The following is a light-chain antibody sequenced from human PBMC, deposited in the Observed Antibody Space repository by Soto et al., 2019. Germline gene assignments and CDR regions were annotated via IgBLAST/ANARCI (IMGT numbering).Light chain of an antibody. V-gene: IGLV3-21*04. CDR2: NDS. J-gene: IGLJ2*01. CDR3: QAWDSVSDQVV. CDR1: NIGDKN. Sequence: SYVRTQPPSVSVAPGKTTSITCGGNNIGDKNVHWYQEKPGQAPVVVIYNDSDRPSGIPERFSGSNSGNTATLTISGVEAGDEADYYCQAWDSVSDQVVFGGGTKLTVL.